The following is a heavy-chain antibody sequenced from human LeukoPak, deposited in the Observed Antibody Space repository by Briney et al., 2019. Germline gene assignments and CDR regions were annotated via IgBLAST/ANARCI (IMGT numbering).Heavy chain of an antibody. V-gene: IGHV3-49*04. J-gene: IGHJ3*02. CDR1: GFTFGDYA. CDR2: IRSKAYGGTT. Sequence: QSGGSLRLSCTASGFTFGDYAMSWVRQAPGMGLEWVGFIRSKAYGGTTEYAASVKGRFTISRDDSKSIAYLQMNSLKTEDTAVYYCTRAIPFDAFDIWGQGTMVTVSS. CDR3: TRAIPFDAFDI.